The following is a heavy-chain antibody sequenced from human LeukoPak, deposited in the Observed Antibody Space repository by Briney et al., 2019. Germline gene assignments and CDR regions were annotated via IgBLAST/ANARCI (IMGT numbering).Heavy chain of an antibody. CDR2: ISSSSSYI. V-gene: IGHV3-21*01. CDR1: GFTFSSYS. J-gene: IGHJ6*02. CDR3: ARDPYYYDSSGYYSLHGMDV. D-gene: IGHD3-22*01. Sequence: GGSLRLSCAASGFTFSSYSINWVRQSPGKGLEWVSSISSSSSYIYYADSVKGRFTISRDNAKNSLYLQMNSLRAEDTAVYYCARDPYYYDSSGYYSLHGMDVWGQGTTVTVSS.